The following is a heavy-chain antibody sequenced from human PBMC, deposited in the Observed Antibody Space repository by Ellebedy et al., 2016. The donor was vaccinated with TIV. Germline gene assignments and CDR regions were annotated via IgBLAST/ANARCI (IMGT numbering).Heavy chain of an antibody. D-gene: IGHD2-15*01. Sequence: AASVKVSCKASGYTFTSYYMHWVRQAPGQGLEWMGIINPSGGSTSYAQKLQGRVTMTRDTSTSTVYMELSSLRSEDTAVYYCARGSSDCSGGSCYPFGAFDIWGQGTMVTVSS. CDR3: ARGSSDCSGGSCYPFGAFDI. CDR1: GYTFTSYY. V-gene: IGHV1-46*04. J-gene: IGHJ3*02. CDR2: INPSGGST.